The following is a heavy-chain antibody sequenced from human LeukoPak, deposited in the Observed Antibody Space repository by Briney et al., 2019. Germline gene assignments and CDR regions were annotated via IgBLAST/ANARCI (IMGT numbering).Heavy chain of an antibody. J-gene: IGHJ4*02. CDR1: GYTFTSYG. Sequence: ASVKVSCKASGYTFTSYGISWVRQAPGQGLEWMGWISAYNGNTDYAQKFQGRLTMTRNSSTNTVYMELSSLTSEDTAVYYCARGLPLDHWGQGTLVTVSS. CDR2: ISAYNGNT. CDR3: ARGLPLDH. V-gene: IGHV1-18*01. D-gene: IGHD2-21*02.